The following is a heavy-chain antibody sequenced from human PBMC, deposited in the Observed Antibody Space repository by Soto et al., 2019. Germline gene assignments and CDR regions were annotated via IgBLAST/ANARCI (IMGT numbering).Heavy chain of an antibody. D-gene: IGHD5-12*01. Sequence: QVHLVQSGAEVKKPGASVKVSCKASGYTFTGYYMHWVRQAPGQGLEWMGWINPTTGGTNFEQKFPGRLTMTRDTSISTAYMELSGLTSDDTAVYYCTRKVATFNFDSWGQGTLVTVSS. V-gene: IGHV1-2*02. CDR3: TRKVATFNFDS. CDR1: GYTFTGYY. J-gene: IGHJ4*02. CDR2: INPTTGGT.